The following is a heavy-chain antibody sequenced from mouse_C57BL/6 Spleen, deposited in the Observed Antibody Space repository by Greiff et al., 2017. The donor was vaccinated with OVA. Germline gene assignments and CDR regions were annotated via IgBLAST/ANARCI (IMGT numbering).Heavy chain of an antibody. CDR3: ARSLMITRYFDY. CDR2: IYPRSGNT. Sequence: VQLQESGAELARPGASVKLSCKASGYTFTSYGISWVKQRTGQGLEWIGEIYPRSGNTYYNEKFKGEATLTADKSSSTAYMELRSLTSEDSAVYFCARSLMITRYFDYWGQGTTLTVSS. V-gene: IGHV1-81*01. J-gene: IGHJ2*01. CDR1: GYTFTSYG. D-gene: IGHD2-4*01.